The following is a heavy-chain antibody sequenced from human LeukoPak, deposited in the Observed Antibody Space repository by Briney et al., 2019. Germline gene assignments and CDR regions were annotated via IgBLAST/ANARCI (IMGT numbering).Heavy chain of an antibody. CDR1: GCSISSYY. V-gene: IGHV4-59*01. D-gene: IGHD3-22*01. CDR2: IYYSGST. Sequence: IPSETLSLTCTVSGCSISSYYWSWIRQAPGKGLEWMGNIYYSGSTNYNPSLNSRVTISVDTSKNQFSLKLSSVTAADTAVYYCARGLNGGSSGYYYDYWGQGTLVTVSS. J-gene: IGHJ4*02. CDR3: ARGLNGGSSGYYYDY.